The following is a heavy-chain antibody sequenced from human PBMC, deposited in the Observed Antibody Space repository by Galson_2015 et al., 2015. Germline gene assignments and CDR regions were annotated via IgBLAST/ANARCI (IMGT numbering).Heavy chain of an antibody. V-gene: IGHV6-1*01. Sequence: CAISGDSVSSNSAAWNWIGQSPSRGLEWLGRTYYRSKWYNDYAVSVKSRITINPDTSKNQFSLLLNSVTPEDTAVYYCAREFYGMDVGGQGTTVTVSS. CDR1: GDSVSSNSAA. CDR3: AREFYGMDV. CDR2: TYYRSKWYN. J-gene: IGHJ6*02.